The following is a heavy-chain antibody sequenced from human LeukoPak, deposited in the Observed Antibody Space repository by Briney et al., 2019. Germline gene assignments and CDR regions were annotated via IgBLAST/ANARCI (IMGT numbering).Heavy chain of an antibody. CDR3: ARLVGASWFDS. CDR2: TYYRSKWNN. V-gene: IGHV6-1*01. D-gene: IGHD1-26*01. J-gene: IGHJ5*01. Sequence: PSQTLSLTCAISGDSVSTNSATWTWFRQSPSRGLEWLGRTYYRSKWNNDYAVSMKSRITINPDTSKNQFSLQLNSVTPEDTAVYYCARLVGASWFDSWGQGTLVTVSS. CDR1: GDSVSTNSAT.